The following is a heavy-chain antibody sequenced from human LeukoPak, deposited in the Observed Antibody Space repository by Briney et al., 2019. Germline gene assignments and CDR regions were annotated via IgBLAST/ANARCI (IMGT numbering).Heavy chain of an antibody. Sequence: GGSLRLSCAASGFTFSGSAIHWVRQAPGKGLEWVSSISSSSSYIYYADSVKGRFTISRDNAKNSLYLQMNSLRAEDTAVYYCARDLSVGSWYVPAFDIWGQGTMVTVSS. V-gene: IGHV3-21*01. CDR3: ARDLSVGSWYVPAFDI. CDR1: GFTFSGSA. CDR2: ISSSSSYI. J-gene: IGHJ3*02. D-gene: IGHD6-13*01.